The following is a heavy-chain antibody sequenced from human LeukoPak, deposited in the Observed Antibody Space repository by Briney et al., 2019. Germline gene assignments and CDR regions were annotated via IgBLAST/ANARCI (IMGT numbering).Heavy chain of an antibody. V-gene: IGHV4-34*01. Sequence: SETLSLTCTVSGGSISSYYWSWIRQPPGKGLEWIGEINHSGSTNYNPPLKSRVTISVDTSKNQSSLKLSSVTAADTAVYYCARGAYYDYVWGSYRYYYFDYWGQGTLVTVSS. CDR2: INHSGST. CDR1: GGSISSYY. CDR3: ARGAYYDYVWGSYRYYYFDY. J-gene: IGHJ4*02. D-gene: IGHD3-16*02.